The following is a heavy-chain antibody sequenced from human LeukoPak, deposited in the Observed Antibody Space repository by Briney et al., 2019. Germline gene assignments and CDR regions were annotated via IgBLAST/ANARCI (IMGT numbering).Heavy chain of an antibody. CDR1: GGSSSAYY. D-gene: IGHD2-2*01. V-gene: IGHV4-34*01. CDR2: FNHSGRT. Sequence: SEPLSLTCAVYGGSSSAYYWSWIRPPPGKGLEWIGEFNHSGRTDYNPSLKSRVTISVDTSKTQFSLQLSSVTAADTAVYYCARGRGYCSSTSCYYYYYGMDVWGKGTTVTVSS. CDR3: ARGRGYCSSTSCYYYYYGMDV. J-gene: IGHJ6*04.